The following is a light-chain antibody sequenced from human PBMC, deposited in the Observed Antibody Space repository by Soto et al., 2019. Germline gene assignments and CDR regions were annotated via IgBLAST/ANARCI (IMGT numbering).Light chain of an antibody. CDR1: QSVSSY. Sequence: EIVLTQSPATLSLSPGERATLSCRASQSVSSYLAWYQQKPGQAPRLLIYDASTRATGIPARFSGSGSGTDFTHTSSSLEPEDVAVYYCQQRSDWPPLTFGGGTKVEIK. CDR3: QQRSDWPPLT. V-gene: IGKV3-11*01. J-gene: IGKJ4*01. CDR2: DAS.